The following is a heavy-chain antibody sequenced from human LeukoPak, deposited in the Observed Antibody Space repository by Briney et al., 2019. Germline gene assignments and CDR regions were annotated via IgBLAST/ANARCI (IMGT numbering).Heavy chain of an antibody. Sequence: GGSLRLSCAASGNYWMHWVRQAPGKGLVWVSHINSDGSWTSYADSVKGRFTISKDNAKNTVYLQMNSLRAEDTAVYYCAKDVYGSTRAFDYWGQGTLVTVSS. CDR1: GNYW. D-gene: IGHD3-10*01. J-gene: IGHJ4*02. CDR2: INSDGSWT. V-gene: IGHV3-74*01. CDR3: AKDVYGSTRAFDY.